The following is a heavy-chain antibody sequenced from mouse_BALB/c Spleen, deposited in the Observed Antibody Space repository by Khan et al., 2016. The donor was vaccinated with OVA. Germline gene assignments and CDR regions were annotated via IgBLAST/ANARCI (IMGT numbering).Heavy chain of an antibody. V-gene: IGHV5-9-3*01. CDR3: AKHDPTYNGGSGNSMAY. Sequence: EVELVESGGGLVKPGGSLKLSCAASGFTFSSYAMSWVRQTPEKRMERVATISGGGSYTYYPDSVKGRFTISRDTAKNTLYLQMSRMRSEDTDMYYCAKHDPTYNGGSGNSMAYWGQGTLVTVSS. J-gene: IGHJ4*01. CDR2: ISGGGSYT. D-gene: IGHD1-1*01. CDR1: GFTFSSYA.